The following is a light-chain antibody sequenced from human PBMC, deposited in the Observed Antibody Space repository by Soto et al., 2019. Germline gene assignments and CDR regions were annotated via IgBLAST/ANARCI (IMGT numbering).Light chain of an antibody. J-gene: IGLJ1*01. CDR1: SSDVGGYNY. CDR2: EVS. V-gene: IGLV2-8*01. CDR3: SSYTGSNNPYV. Sequence: QSALTQPPSASGSLGQSVTISCTGTSSDVGGYNYVSWYQQHPGKASKLMIYEVSKRPSGVPDRFSASKSGNTACLTVSGLQAEDDDDYYCSSYTGSNNPYVFGTGTKLTVL.